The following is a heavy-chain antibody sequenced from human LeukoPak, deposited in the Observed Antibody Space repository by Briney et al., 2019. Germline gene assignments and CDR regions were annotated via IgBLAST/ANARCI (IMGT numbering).Heavy chain of an antibody. Sequence: GGSLRLSCAASGFTFSSYGMHWVRQAPGKGLEWVAVISYDGSNKYYADSVKGRFTISRDNSKNTLYLQMDSLRAEDTAVYYCARDPEESNCSGGSCYSWGQGTLVTVSS. J-gene: IGHJ4*02. CDR1: GFTFSSYG. D-gene: IGHD2-15*01. CDR3: ARDPEESNCSGGSCYS. CDR2: ISYDGSNK. V-gene: IGHV3-30*03.